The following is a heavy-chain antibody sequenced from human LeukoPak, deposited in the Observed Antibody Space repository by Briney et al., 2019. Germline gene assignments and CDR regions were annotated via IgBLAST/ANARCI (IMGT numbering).Heavy chain of an antibody. CDR1: GGTFSSYA. Sequence: SVKVSCKASGGTFSSYAISWVRQAPGQGLEWMGGIIPIFGTANYAQKFQGRVTITADESTSTAYMELSRLRSDDTAVYYCARGSQWAKMATITVPRDYWGQGTLVTVSS. D-gene: IGHD5-24*01. CDR3: ARGSQWAKMATITVPRDY. V-gene: IGHV1-69*13. CDR2: IIPIFGTA. J-gene: IGHJ4*02.